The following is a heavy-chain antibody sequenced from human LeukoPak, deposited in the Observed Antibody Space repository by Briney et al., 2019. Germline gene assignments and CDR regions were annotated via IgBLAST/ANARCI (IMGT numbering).Heavy chain of an antibody. V-gene: IGHV4-38-2*02. CDR3: ARAETYSSDWYDPFFDY. CDR1: GYSISSGYY. J-gene: IGHJ4*02. Sequence: SETLSLTCTVSGYSISSGYYWGWIRQPPGKGLEWIGSLYHSGNSYYNPSLKSRATISVDTSKNHFSLKLRSVTAADTAVYYCARAETYSSDWYDPFFDYWGQGTLVTVSS. D-gene: IGHD6-19*01. CDR2: LYHSGNS.